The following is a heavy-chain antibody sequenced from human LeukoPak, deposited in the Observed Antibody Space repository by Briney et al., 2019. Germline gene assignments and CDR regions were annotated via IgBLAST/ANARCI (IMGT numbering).Heavy chain of an antibody. CDR1: GGSMSGYY. CDR3: GRDGESGYSGYDPSFDY. J-gene: IGHJ4*02. D-gene: IGHD5-12*01. Sequence: SETLSLTCTVSGGSMSGYYWNWIRQPAGKGVEWIGRIHSSGSTNYNSSLKSRLTMSVDTSKNQFSLKLSSVTAADTAMYYCGRDGESGYSGYDPSFDYWGQGTLVTVSS. V-gene: IGHV4-4*07. CDR2: IHSSGST.